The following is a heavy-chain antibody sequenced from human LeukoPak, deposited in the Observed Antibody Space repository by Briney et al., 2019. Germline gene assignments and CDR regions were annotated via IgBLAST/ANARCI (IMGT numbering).Heavy chain of an antibody. CDR1: GYTFTGYY. CDR3: ATGESIAARPEFDY. Sequence: ASVKVSCKASGYTFTGYYMHWVRQAPGKGLEWMGWINPNTGGTNYAQKFQGRVTMTRDTSISTAYMELSRLRSDDTAVYYCATGESIAARPEFDYWGQGTLVTVSS. CDR2: INPNTGGT. V-gene: IGHV1-2*02. D-gene: IGHD6-6*01. J-gene: IGHJ4*02.